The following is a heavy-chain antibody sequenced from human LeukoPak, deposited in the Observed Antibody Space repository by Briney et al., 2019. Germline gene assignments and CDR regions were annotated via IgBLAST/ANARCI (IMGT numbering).Heavy chain of an antibody. CDR1: GFTFSSYS. CDR3: ASSSIAARSDY. J-gene: IGHJ4*02. Sequence: GGSLRLSCAASGFTFSSYSMNWVRQAPGKGLEWVSSISSSSSYIYYADSVKGRFAISRDNAKNSLYLQMNSLRAEDTAVYYCASSSIAARSDYWGQGTLVTVSS. V-gene: IGHV3-21*01. CDR2: ISSSSSYI. D-gene: IGHD6-6*01.